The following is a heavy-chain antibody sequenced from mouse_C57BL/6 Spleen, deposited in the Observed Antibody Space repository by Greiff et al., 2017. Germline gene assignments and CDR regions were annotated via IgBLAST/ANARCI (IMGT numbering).Heavy chain of an antibody. CDR3: ARWEERGAMDY. CDR2: ILPGSGST. V-gene: IGHV1-9*01. J-gene: IGHJ4*01. D-gene: IGHD4-1*01. CDR1: GYTFTGYW. Sequence: QVQLQQSGAELMKPGASVKLSCKATGYTFTGYWIEWVKQRPGHGLEWIGEILPGSGSTNYNAKFKGKATFTADTADNTLFMQPSSQANEDSAIYYCARWEERGAMDYWGQGTSVTVSS.